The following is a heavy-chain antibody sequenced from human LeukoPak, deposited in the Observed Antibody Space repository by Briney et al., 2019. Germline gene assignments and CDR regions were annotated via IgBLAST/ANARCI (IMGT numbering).Heavy chain of an antibody. CDR3: ARGVHPDNPQPKDIVVVPAAMQEYYFDY. V-gene: IGHV4-39*07. J-gene: IGHJ4*02. Sequence: PSETLSLTCTVSGGSISSSSYYWGWIRQPPGKGLEWIGEINHSGSTNYNPSLKSRVTISVDTSKNQFSLKLSSVTAADTAVYYCARGVHPDNPQPKDIVVVPAAMQEYYFDYWGQGTLVTVSS. D-gene: IGHD2-2*01. CDR1: GGSISSSSYY. CDR2: INHSGST.